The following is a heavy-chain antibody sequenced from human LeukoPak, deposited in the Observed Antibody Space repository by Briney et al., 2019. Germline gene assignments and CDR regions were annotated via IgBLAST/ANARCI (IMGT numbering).Heavy chain of an antibody. CDR3: PKGRDDISSVDWIDP. J-gene: IGHJ5*01. Sequence: GGSLRLSCAASGFTFSSYGMSWVRQAPGKGLEGGSTISGTGANTYYADSVKGRFTISRDNSKRTLYLQMNSTRVEDAAVYYWPKGRDDISSVDWIDPWGQERLVTASS. D-gene: IGHD6-13*01. CDR2: ISGTGANT. V-gene: IGHV3-23*01. CDR1: GFTFSSYG.